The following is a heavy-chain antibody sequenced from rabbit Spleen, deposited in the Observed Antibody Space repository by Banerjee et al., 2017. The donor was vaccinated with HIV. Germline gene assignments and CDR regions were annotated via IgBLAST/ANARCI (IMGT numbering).Heavy chain of an antibody. CDR2: IYTGDGNT. CDR3: VRGTDYAAYRYALTRLDL. J-gene: IGHJ3*01. V-gene: IGHV1S43*01. CDR1: GFDISSSYY. Sequence: QSLEESGGALVKPGASLTLTCKVSGFDISSSYYMCWVRQAPGKGPEWIACIYTGDGNTWYASWVNGRFTISRSTSLNTVDLKMTSLTAADTATYFCVRGTDYAAYRYALTRLDLWGPGTLVTVS. D-gene: IGHD6-1*01.